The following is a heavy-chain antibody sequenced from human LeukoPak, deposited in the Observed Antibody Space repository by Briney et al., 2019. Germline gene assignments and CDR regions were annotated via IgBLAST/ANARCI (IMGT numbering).Heavy chain of an antibody. D-gene: IGHD3-22*01. CDR1: GFTVSSNY. CDR3: ARDGYDSSGYSNYFDY. Sequence: GGSLRLSCAASGFTVSSNYMSWVRQAPGKGLEWVSVIYSGGSTYYADSVKGRFTISRHNSKNTLYLQMNSLRAEDTAVYYCARDGYDSSGYSNYFDYWSQGTLVTVSS. CDR2: IYSGGST. V-gene: IGHV3-53*04. J-gene: IGHJ4*02.